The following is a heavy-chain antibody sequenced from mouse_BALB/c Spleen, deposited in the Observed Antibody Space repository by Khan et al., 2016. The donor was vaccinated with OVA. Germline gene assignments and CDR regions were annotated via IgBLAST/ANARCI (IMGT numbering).Heavy chain of an antibody. Sequence: VQLKQSGPGLVKPSQSLSLTCTVTGYSITSDYAWNWIRQFPGNKLEWMGYITYSGSTSYNPSLKSRISITRDTSKNQFFLQLNFVTTEDTATYFCAMGRTYWGQGTPVTVSA. J-gene: IGHJ3*01. CDR2: ITYSGST. V-gene: IGHV3-2*02. D-gene: IGHD4-1*01. CDR1: GYSITSDYA. CDR3: AMGRTY.